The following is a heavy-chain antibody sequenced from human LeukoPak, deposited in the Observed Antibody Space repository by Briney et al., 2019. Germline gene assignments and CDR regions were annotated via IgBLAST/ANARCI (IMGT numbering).Heavy chain of an antibody. J-gene: IGHJ4*02. CDR1: GFTFSNYA. Sequence: GGSLRLSCAASGFTFSNYAMRWVRQAPGKGLEWVSYISSSSSTIYYADSVKGRFTISRDNAKNSLYLQMNSLRAEDTAVYYCARDEGISSSPDFDYWGQGTLVTVSS. V-gene: IGHV3-48*01. D-gene: IGHD6-6*01. CDR3: ARDEGISSSPDFDY. CDR2: ISSSSSTI.